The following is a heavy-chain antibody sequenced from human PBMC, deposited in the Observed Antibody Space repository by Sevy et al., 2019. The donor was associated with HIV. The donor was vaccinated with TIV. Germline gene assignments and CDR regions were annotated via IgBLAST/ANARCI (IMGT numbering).Heavy chain of an antibody. CDR2: IRYDGSNK. J-gene: IGHJ5*02. Sequence: GGSLRLSCAASGFTFSSYGMHWVRQAPGKGLEWVAFIRYDGSNKYYADSVKGRFTISRDNSKNTLYLQMNSLRAEDTAVYYCAKGFGGYDPGCIGDPWGQGTLVTVSS. D-gene: IGHD5-12*01. V-gene: IGHV3-30*02. CDR1: GFTFSSYG. CDR3: AKGFGGYDPGCIGDP.